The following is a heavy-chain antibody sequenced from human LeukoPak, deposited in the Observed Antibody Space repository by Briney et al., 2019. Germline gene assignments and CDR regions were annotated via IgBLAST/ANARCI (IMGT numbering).Heavy chain of an antibody. CDR1: GGSISSYF. CDR2: IYSSGST. V-gene: IGHV4-4*07. Sequence: PSETPSLTCTVSGGSISSYFWTWIRQPAGKGLEWIGRIYSSGSTNYNPSLKSRLTMSVDTSKNQFSLKLTSVTAADTAVYYCARGVSNLDYWGQGTLVTVSS. J-gene: IGHJ4*02. D-gene: IGHD3-10*01. CDR3: ARGVSNLDY.